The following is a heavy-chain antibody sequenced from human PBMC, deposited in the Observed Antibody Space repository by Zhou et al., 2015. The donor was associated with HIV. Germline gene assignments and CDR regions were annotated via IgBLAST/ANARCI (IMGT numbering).Heavy chain of an antibody. CDR1: GDTFSAYS. CDR3: ARSSGNYDYAFDI. D-gene: IGHD3-16*01. CDR2: VIPMFDVE. V-gene: IGHV1-69*17. J-gene: IGHJ3*02. Sequence: QVQLVQSGTEVKKPGSSVKVSCKTSGDTFSAYSISWVRQAPGQGLEWMGGVIPMFDVESYAQKFRGKLKITVDKTTSAAYMEVSSLRPEDAAVYYCARSSGNYDYAFDIWGQGTKVIVSS.